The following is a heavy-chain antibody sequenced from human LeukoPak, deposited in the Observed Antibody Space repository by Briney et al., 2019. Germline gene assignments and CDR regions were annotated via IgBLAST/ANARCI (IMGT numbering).Heavy chain of an antibody. CDR3: AKDGSLTRDYGDYGTLDYYYYYGMDV. CDR1: GYSFTGYY. V-gene: IGHV1-2*02. Sequence: ASVKVSCKASGYSFTGYYVHWMRQAPGHALEWMGWINPNSGGTNYAQKFQGRVTMTRDTSISTAFMELSRLRSDDTAVYYCAKDGSLTRDYGDYGTLDYYYYYGMDVWGQGTTVTVSS. CDR2: INPNSGGT. D-gene: IGHD4-17*01. J-gene: IGHJ6*02.